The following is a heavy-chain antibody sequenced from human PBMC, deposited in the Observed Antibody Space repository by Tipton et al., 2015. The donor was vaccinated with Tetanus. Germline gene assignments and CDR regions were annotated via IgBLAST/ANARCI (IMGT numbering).Heavy chain of an antibody. CDR2: IGGSGRTI. D-gene: IGHD3-9*01. Sequence: GSLRLSCAASGFTFSDYEMNWVSQAPGKGLEWVAYIGGSGRTIFYADSVKGRFTISRDNAKNSLFLQMNSLRAEDTAVYYCARDKTRYDVLTGYYPFDFWGQGTLVTVSS. J-gene: IGHJ4*02. V-gene: IGHV3-48*03. CDR1: GFTFSDYE. CDR3: ARDKTRYDVLTGYYPFDF.